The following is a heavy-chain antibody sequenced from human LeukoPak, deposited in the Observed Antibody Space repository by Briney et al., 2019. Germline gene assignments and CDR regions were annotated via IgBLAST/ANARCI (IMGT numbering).Heavy chain of an antibody. CDR3: AKDLVSWVRYSYGLRYYYYYMDV. D-gene: IGHD5-18*01. Sequence: PGGSLRLSCAASGFIFSSYWMSWVRQAPGKGLEWVANIKQDGSEKYYVDSVKGRFTISRDNSKNTLYLQMNSLRAEDTAVYYCAKDLVSWVRYSYGLRYYYYYMDVWGKGTTVTISS. CDR1: GFIFSSYW. J-gene: IGHJ6*03. V-gene: IGHV3-7*01. CDR2: IKQDGSEK.